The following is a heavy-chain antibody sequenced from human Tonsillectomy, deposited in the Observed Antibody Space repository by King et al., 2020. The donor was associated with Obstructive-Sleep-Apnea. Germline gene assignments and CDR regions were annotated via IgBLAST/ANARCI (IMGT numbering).Heavy chain of an antibody. Sequence: VQLVESGAEVKKPGASVKVSCKASGYTFTDYYMHWLRQAPGQGLEWMGWINPNSGDTNYAQKFQGRVTMTRDTSISTAYMELSRLRSDDTAVYYCATDAAAALDRRAIYFDNWGEGALVTVSP. V-gene: IGHV1-2*02. CDR1: GYTFTDYY. D-gene: IGHD6-25*01. CDR3: ATDAAAALDRRAIYFDN. CDR2: INPNSGDT. J-gene: IGHJ4*02.